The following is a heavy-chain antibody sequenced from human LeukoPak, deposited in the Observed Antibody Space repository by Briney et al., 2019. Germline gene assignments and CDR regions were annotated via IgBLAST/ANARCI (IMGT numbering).Heavy chain of an antibody. Sequence: SVKVSCKASGGTFSSYAISWVRQAPGQGLEWMGRIIPIFGTANYAQKFQGRVTITTDESTSTAYVELSRLRSEDTAVYYCARGNCSSTSCYLLDVWGKGTTVTVSS. CDR2: IIPIFGTA. CDR1: GGTFSSYA. D-gene: IGHD2-2*01. CDR3: ARGNCSSTSCYLLDV. V-gene: IGHV1-69*05. J-gene: IGHJ6*04.